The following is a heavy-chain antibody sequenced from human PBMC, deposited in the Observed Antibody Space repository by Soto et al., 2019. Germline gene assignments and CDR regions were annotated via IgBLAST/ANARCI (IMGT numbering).Heavy chain of an antibody. Sequence: QLQLQESGPGLVKPSETLSLTCTVSGGSISSSSYYWGWIRQPPGKGLEWIGSIYYSGSTYYNPSLKSRVPISVDPSTHXXSXHXXSVPAADTALYYCARWPSPWGLWFGELLYQTGPDYWGQGTLVTVSS. J-gene: IGHJ4*02. CDR1: GGSISSSSYY. CDR2: IYYSGST. D-gene: IGHD3-10*01. V-gene: IGHV4-39*01. CDR3: ARWPSPWGLWFGELLYQTGPDY.